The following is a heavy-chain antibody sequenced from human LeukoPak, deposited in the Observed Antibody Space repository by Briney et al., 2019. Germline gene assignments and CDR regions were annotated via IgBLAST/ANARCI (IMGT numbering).Heavy chain of an antibody. Sequence: TGGSLRLSCAAAGFTFSTYAMSWVRQAPGKGLEWVSTIGGSGGGTYFADSVKGRFNISRDNSKNTVYLQMNSPRAEDTALYFCARPSGYELFVWVHWGQGALVTVSS. V-gene: IGHV3-23*01. CDR1: GFTFSTYA. CDR3: ARPSGYELFVWVH. CDR2: IGGSGGGT. D-gene: IGHD5-12*01. J-gene: IGHJ4*02.